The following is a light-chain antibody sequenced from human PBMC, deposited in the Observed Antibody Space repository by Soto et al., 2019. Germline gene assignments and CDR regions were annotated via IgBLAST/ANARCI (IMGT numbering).Light chain of an antibody. V-gene: IGKV3-20*01. CDR1: ESVVSSY. CDR3: PQDVSIPWT. Sequence: EIVLTQSPGTVSWSPGDRATLSCRATESVVSSYLAWYQLKPGQAPRLLIYDASSRATGIPDRFSGSGSGTYFTLTISRLEPEAFPVYYCPQDVSIPWTFGQGTNLDIK. CDR2: DAS. J-gene: IGKJ1*01.